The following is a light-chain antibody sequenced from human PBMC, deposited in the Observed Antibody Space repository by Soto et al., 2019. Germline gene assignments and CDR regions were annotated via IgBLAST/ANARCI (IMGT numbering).Light chain of an antibody. CDR3: QQYNSYPWT. J-gene: IGKJ1*01. Sequence: DIQMTQSPSTLSASVEDRVTITCRASQSISSWLAWYQQKPGKAPKLLIYDASSLESGVPSRFSGSGSGTEVTLTISSLQPDDFATYYCQQYNSYPWTFGQGTKVEIK. V-gene: IGKV1-5*01. CDR2: DAS. CDR1: QSISSW.